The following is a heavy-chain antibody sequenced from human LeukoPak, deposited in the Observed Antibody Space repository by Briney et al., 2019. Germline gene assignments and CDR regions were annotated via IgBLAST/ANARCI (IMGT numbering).Heavy chain of an antibody. D-gene: IGHD6-13*01. CDR1: GYTFTDYY. Sequence: ASVKVSCKASGYTFTDYYIHWVRQAPGQGLEWMGWINSNSGGTNYAQKFQDRVTMTRDTSIRTAYMELSSLRSDDTAVYYCARDHRLGAAGTRTNHFDYWGQGTLVTVSS. CDR3: ARDHRLGAAGTRTNHFDY. V-gene: IGHV1-2*02. J-gene: IGHJ4*02. CDR2: INSNSGGT.